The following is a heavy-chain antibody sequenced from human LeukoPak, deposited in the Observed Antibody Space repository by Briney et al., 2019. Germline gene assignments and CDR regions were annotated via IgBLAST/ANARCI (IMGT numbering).Heavy chain of an antibody. Sequence: PSETLSLTCTVSGGSLSSYYWSWIRQPPGRGLEWIAYTYYTGITKYSPSLKSRVTISVDRSKNQLSLKLNSVTAADTAVYYCARHDAIADGQNAFDIWGQGTMVTVSS. CDR3: ARHDAIADGQNAFDI. CDR2: TYYTGIT. CDR1: GGSLSSYY. V-gene: IGHV4-59*08. D-gene: IGHD5-24*01. J-gene: IGHJ3*02.